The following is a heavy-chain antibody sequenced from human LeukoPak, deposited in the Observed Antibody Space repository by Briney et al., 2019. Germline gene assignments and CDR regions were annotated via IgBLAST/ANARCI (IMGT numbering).Heavy chain of an antibody. D-gene: IGHD3-10*01. CDR2: ITSSGSST. J-gene: IGHJ4*02. Sequence: GGSLELSCAASGFTFSDYYMSWIRQAPGKGLEWVSYITSSGSSTGYADSVKGRFTISRDNAKNSLYLQMNSLRAEDTAVYYCATYYYASGRSDWGQGTLVTVSS. CDR3: ATYYYASGRSD. CDR1: GFTFSDYY. V-gene: IGHV3-11*03.